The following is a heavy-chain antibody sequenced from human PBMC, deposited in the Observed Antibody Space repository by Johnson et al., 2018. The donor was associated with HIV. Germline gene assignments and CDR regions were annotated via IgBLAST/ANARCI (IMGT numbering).Heavy chain of an antibody. J-gene: IGHJ3*02. CDR3: ARGRYTTAEWEDAFDI. CDR1: GLTFSDYY. Sequence: EQLVESGGGLIRAGGSLRLSCEASGLTFSDYYISWIRQGPGKGLEWVSSIYVGGNTYSADSVKGRFTISRDNSENTLYLQMNSLRAEDTALYYCARGRYTTAEWEDAFDIWGQGTMVTVSS. V-gene: IGHV3-66*02. CDR2: IYVGGNT. D-gene: IGHD1-26*01.